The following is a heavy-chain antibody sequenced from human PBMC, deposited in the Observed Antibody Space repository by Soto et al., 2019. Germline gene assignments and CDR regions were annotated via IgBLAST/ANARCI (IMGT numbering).Heavy chain of an antibody. CDR3: APIWFGDPRDDY. CDR2: ISSSSYI. J-gene: IGHJ4*02. Sequence: GGSLRLSCAASGFTFSSYSMNWVRQASGKGLEWVSSISSSSYIYYADSVKGRFTISRDNAKNSLYLQMNSLRAEDTAVYYCAPIWFGDPRDDYWGQGTLVTV. CDR1: GFTFSSYS. V-gene: IGHV3-21*01. D-gene: IGHD3-10*01.